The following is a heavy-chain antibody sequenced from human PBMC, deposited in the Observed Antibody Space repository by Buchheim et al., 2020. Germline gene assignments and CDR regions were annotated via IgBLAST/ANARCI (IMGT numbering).Heavy chain of an antibody. CDR1: GGSISSYY. J-gene: IGHJ4*02. CDR2: IYYSGST. CDR3: ARDQSLLTGGIDY. Sequence: QVQLQESGPGLVKPSETLSLTCTVSGGSISSYYWSWIRQPPGKGLEWIGYIYYSGSTNYNPSLKSRVTISVDTSKNQFSLKLSSVTAADTAVYYCARDQSLLTGGIDYWGQGTL. V-gene: IGHV4-59*01. D-gene: IGHD2-15*01.